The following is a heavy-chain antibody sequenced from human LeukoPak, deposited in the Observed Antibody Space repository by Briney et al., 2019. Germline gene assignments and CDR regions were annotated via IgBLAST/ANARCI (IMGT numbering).Heavy chain of an antibody. J-gene: IGHJ4*02. CDR1: GFTASRNY. Sequence: GGSLRLSCAASGFTASRNYMNWVRQAPGKGLEWVSSISSSSSYIYYADSVKGRFTISRDNAKNSLYLQMNSLRAEDTAVYYCARAGVWGSYRPPDYWGQGTLVTVSS. CDR2: ISSSSSYI. CDR3: ARAGVWGSYRPPDY. V-gene: IGHV3-21*01. D-gene: IGHD3-16*02.